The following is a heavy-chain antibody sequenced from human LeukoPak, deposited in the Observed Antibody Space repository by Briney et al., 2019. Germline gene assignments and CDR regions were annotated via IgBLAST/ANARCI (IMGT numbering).Heavy chain of an antibody. D-gene: IGHD4-17*01. CDR1: GGSISSHY. CDR3: AGDFRDGDSVFYYYYIDV. V-gene: IGHV4-59*11. CDR2: IYYSGST. J-gene: IGHJ6*03. Sequence: SATLSLTCAGSGGSISSHYWCWIRQPPGKGLEWIGYIYYSGSTNCNPSLKSRGTISIDTSKNQFSLKLSSVTAADTAVYYCAGDFRDGDSVFYYYYIDVWGKGTTVTVSS.